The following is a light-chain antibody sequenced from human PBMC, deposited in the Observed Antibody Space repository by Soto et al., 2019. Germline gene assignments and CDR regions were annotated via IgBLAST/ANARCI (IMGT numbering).Light chain of an antibody. V-gene: IGKV3-20*01. Sequence: EIVLTQSPATLSLSLGERATLSCRASQTVWSSYLAWFQHKPGQAPRLLIYGASRRATGIPDRFTGSGSGTDFTLTISRLEPEDFAVYYCHQYADSRTFGQGTKVDIK. CDR3: HQYADSRT. CDR1: QTVWSSY. CDR2: GAS. J-gene: IGKJ2*01.